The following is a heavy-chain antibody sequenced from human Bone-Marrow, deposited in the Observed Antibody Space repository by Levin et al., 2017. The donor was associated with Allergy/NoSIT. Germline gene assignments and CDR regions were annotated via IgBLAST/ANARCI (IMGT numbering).Heavy chain of an antibody. Sequence: RSGGSLRLSCAASGFTFSSYGMHWVRQAPGKGLEWVAVIWYDGSNKYYADSVKGRFTISRDNSKNTLYLQMNSLRAEDTAVYYCARVAGRYYYYYGMDVWGQGTTVTVSS. CDR2: IWYDGSNK. J-gene: IGHJ6*02. CDR1: GFTFSSYG. V-gene: IGHV3-33*01. D-gene: IGHD6-19*01. CDR3: ARVAGRYYYYYGMDV.